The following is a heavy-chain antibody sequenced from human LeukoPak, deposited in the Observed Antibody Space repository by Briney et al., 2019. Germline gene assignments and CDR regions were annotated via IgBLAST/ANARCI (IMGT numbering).Heavy chain of an antibody. Sequence: GGSLRLSCAASGFTFSSYAMSWVRQAPGKGLEWVSAISGSGGSTYYADSVKGRFTISRDNSKNTLYLRMNSLRAEDTAVYYCAGGRYFDWLLSYFQHWGQGTLVTVSS. CDR1: GFTFSSYA. J-gene: IGHJ1*01. D-gene: IGHD3-9*01. CDR3: AGGRYFDWLLSYFQH. CDR2: ISGSGGST. V-gene: IGHV3-23*01.